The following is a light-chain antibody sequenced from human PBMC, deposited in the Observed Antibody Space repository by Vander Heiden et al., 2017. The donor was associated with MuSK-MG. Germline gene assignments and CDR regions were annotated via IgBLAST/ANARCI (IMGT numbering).Light chain of an antibody. J-gene: IGKJ1*01. CDR3: QQSVSTPPWT. Sequence: DIQMTQSPSSLSASVGDRVTITCRASQSISSYLNLYQQKPGKAPTLLIYAASSLQSGVPSRFSGSGFGTDLTLTISSLQPEDFATYYCQQSVSTPPWTFGQGTQVEIK. CDR2: AAS. CDR1: QSISSY. V-gene: IGKV1-39*01.